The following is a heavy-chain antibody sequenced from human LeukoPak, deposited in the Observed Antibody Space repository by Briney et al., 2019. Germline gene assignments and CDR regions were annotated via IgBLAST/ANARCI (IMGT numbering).Heavy chain of an antibody. V-gene: IGHV3-33*01. D-gene: IGHD3-3*01. CDR2: IWYDGSNK. CDR1: GFTFSSYG. Sequence: GGSLRLSCAASGFTFSSYGMHWVRQAPGKGLEWVAVIWYDGSNKYYADSVKGRFTISRDNSKNTLYLQMNSLRAEDTAVYYCARGYDFWSGYLRDDWGQGTLVTVSS. J-gene: IGHJ4*02. CDR3: ARGYDFWSGYLRDD.